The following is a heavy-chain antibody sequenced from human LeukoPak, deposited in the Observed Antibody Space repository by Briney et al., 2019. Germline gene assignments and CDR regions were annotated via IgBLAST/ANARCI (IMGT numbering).Heavy chain of an antibody. CDR3: ARTYCSGGSCYSDVRSNWFDP. V-gene: IGHV1-3*01. CDR2: INAGNGNT. D-gene: IGHD2-15*01. CDR1: GYTFTSYA. Sequence: ASVKVSCKASGYTFTSYAMHWVRQAPGQRLEWMGWINAGNGNTKYSQKFQGRVTITADESTSTAYMELSSLRSEDTAVYYCARTYCSGGSCYSDVRSNWFDPWGQGTLVTVSS. J-gene: IGHJ5*02.